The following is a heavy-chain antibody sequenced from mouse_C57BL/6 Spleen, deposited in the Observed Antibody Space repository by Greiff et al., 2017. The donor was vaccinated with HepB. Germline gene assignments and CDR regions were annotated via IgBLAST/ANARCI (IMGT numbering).Heavy chain of an antibody. CDR3: ASSNYEFAY. J-gene: IGHJ3*01. V-gene: IGHV1-69*01. D-gene: IGHD2-5*01. CDR2: IDPSDSYT. Sequence: QVQLQQSGAELVMPGASVKLSCKASGYTFTSYWMHWVKQRPGQGLEWIGEIDPSDSYTNYNQKFKGKSTLTVDKSSSTAYMQLSSLTSEDSAVYYCASSNYEFAYWGQGTLVTVSA. CDR1: GYTFTSYW.